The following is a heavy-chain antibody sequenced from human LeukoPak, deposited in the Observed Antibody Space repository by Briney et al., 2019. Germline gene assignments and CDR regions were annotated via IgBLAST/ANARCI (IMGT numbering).Heavy chain of an antibody. CDR1: GFTFSSFG. Sequence: GGSLRLSCAASGFTFSSFGMSWVRQAPGKGLEWVSAISGIGVRTYYADSVKGRFTISRDNSKNTLFLQMNSLRAEDTAVYYCARASMVRGVIITEVLDRSPGSIYWGQGTLVTVSS. CDR2: ISGIGVRT. V-gene: IGHV3-23*01. J-gene: IGHJ4*02. CDR3: ARASMVRGVIITEVLDRSPGSIY. D-gene: IGHD3-10*01.